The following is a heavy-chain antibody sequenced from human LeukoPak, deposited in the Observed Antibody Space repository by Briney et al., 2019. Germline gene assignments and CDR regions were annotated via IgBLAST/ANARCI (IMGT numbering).Heavy chain of an antibody. D-gene: IGHD3-9*01. CDR3: ARADILTGYTPSYYYYGMDV. CDR2: IWYDGSNK. CDR1: GFTFSSYG. Sequence: GGSLRLSCAASGFTFSSYGMHWVRQAPGKGLEWVAVIWYDGSNKYYADSVKGRFTISRDNSKNTLYLQMNSLRAEDTALYYCARADILTGYTPSYYYYGMDVWGKGTTVTVSS. J-gene: IGHJ6*04. V-gene: IGHV3-33*01.